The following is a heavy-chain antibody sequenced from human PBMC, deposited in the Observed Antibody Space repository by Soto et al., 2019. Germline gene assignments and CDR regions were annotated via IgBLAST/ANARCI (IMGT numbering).Heavy chain of an antibody. CDR1: GGSFSGYY. CDR2: INHSGST. V-gene: IGHV4-34*01. D-gene: IGHD3-16*01. J-gene: IGHJ4*02. Sequence: PSETLSLTCAVYGGSFSGYYWSWIRQPPGKGLEWIGEINHSGSTNYNPSLKSRVTISVDTSKNQFSLKLSSVTAADTAVYYCARGGGTRKTFDYWGQGTLVTVSS. CDR3: ARGGGTRKTFDY.